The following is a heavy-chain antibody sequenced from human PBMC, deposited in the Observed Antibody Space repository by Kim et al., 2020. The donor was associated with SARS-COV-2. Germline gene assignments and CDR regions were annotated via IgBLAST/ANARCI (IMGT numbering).Heavy chain of an antibody. CDR2: IYGNDQK. J-gene: IGHJ6*02. V-gene: IGHV2-5*01. D-gene: IGHD2-8*02. CDR1: EFSLTTGGVG. CDR3: AHDSPGLYGFDA. Sequence: SGPTLVNPTQTLTLTCVFSEFSLTTGGVGVAWVRQPPGKALEWLALIYGNDQKWYSPSLKRRLTIAKDASNNQVVLTLTNMRPVDAGTYYCAHDSPGLYGFDAWGQGTTVTASS.